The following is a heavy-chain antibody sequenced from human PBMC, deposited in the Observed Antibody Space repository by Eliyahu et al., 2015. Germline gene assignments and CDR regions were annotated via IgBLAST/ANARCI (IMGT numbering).Heavy chain of an antibody. Sequence: EVQLLESGGGLVQPGGSLRLSCAASGFAFSXYAMSWVRQAPGKGLEWVSAISGNGVTTYYKDSVKGRFTISRDNSNNTLYLQMNSLRAEETAVYYCAKDARDGYNPLDYWGQGTLVTVSS. V-gene: IGHV3-23*01. CDR3: AKDARDGYNPLDY. CDR2: ISGNGVTT. D-gene: IGHD5-24*01. J-gene: IGHJ4*02. CDR1: GFAFSXYA.